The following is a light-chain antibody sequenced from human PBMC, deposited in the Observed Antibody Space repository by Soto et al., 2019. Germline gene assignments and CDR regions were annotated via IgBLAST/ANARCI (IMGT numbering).Light chain of an antibody. CDR2: DVN. V-gene: IGLV2-11*01. CDR3: CSYAGSYTYV. J-gene: IGLJ1*01. CDR1: SSNVGGYDY. Sequence: QSALTQPRSVSGSPGQSVTISCTGTSSNVGGYDYVSWYQQHPGKAPKLMIFDVNKRPSGVPDRFSASKSGKTASLTISGLQAEDEADYYCCSYAGSYTYVFATGTKLTVL.